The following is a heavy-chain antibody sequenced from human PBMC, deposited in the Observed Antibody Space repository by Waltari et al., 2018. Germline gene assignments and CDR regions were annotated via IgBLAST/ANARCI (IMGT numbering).Heavy chain of an antibody. CDR3: ARGRGVVAASFLDY. D-gene: IGHD2-15*01. J-gene: IGHJ4*02. CDR1: GFTFSSYS. CDR2: ISSSSSTI. Sequence: EVQLVESGGGLVQPGGSLRLSCAASGFTFSSYSMNWVRQAPGKGLEWVSYISSSSSTIYYADSVKGRFTISRDNAKNSLYLQMNSLRAEDTAVYYCARGRGVVAASFLDYWGQGTLVTVSS. V-gene: IGHV3-48*01.